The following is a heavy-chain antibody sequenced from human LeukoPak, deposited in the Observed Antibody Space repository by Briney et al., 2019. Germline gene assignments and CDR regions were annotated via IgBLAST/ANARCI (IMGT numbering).Heavy chain of an antibody. J-gene: IGHJ6*02. D-gene: IGHD3-9*01. V-gene: IGHV3-13*01. CDR3: ARELRYAHYYYGMDV. CDR1: GFTFSSYD. CDR2: IGTAGGT. Sequence: PGGSLRLSCAASGFTFSSYDMHWVRQATGKGLEWVSAIGTAGGTYYPGSVKGRFTISRENAKNSLYLQMNSLRAGDTAVYYCARELRYAHYYYGMDVWGQGTTVTVSS.